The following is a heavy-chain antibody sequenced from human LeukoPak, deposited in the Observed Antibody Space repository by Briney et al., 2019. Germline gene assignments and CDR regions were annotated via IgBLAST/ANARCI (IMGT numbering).Heavy chain of an antibody. CDR3: ARGGIAAAGPDY. Sequence: GGALRLSCAASGFTVSSNYMSWVRQAAGKGLEWVSVIYSGGSTYYADSVKGRFTNSRDNSNNTLYLQMNSLRAEDTAVYYCARGGIAAAGPDYWGQGTLVTVSS. CDR1: GFTVSSNY. CDR2: IYSGGST. D-gene: IGHD6-13*01. V-gene: IGHV3-53*01. J-gene: IGHJ4*02.